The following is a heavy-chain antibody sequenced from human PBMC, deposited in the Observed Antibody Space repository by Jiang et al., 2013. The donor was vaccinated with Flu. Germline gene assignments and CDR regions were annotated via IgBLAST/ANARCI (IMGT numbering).Heavy chain of an antibody. CDR1: GYTFTNYG. J-gene: IGHJ4*02. D-gene: IGHD5-18*01. V-gene: IGHV1-69*01. CDR3: ARGVGGYSHGYILY. Sequence: SCKASGYTFTNYGISWVRRAPGQGLEWMGGIIPIFGTSDFAQKFQGRLTITADASTGTAYMELSGLHSDDTAVYYCARGVGGYSHGYILYWGQGTLVTVSS. CDR2: IIPIFGTS.